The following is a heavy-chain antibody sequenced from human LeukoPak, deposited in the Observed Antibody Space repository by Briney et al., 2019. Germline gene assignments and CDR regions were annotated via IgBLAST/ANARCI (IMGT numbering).Heavy chain of an antibody. Sequence: GGSLRLSCAASGFTFSSYGMHWVRQAPGKGLEWVAVISYDGSNKYYADSVKGRFTISRDNSKNTLYLQMNSLRAEDEAVYYCAKDMVRGVIPYYYYYGMDVWGQGTTVTVSS. V-gene: IGHV3-30*18. J-gene: IGHJ6*02. CDR1: GFTFSSYG. CDR2: ISYDGSNK. D-gene: IGHD3-10*01. CDR3: AKDMVRGVIPYYYYYGMDV.